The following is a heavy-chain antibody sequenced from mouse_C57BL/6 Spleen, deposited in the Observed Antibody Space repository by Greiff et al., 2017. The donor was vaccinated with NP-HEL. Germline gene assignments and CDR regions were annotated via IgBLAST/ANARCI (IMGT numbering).Heavy chain of an antibody. CDR3: ARRGPITTVPYFDY. V-gene: IGHV1-50*01. CDR2: IDPSDSYT. J-gene: IGHJ2*01. D-gene: IGHD1-1*01. Sequence: QVQLQQPGAELVKPGASVKLSCKASGYTFTSYWMQWVKQRPGQGLEWIGEIDPSDSYTNYNQKFKGKATLTVDTSSSPAYMQLSSLTSEDSAVYYCARRGPITTVPYFDYWGQGTTLTVSS. CDR1: GYTFTSYW.